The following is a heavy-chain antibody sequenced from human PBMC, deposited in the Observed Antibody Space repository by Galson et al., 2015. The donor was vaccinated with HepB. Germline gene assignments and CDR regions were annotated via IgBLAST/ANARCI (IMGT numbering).Heavy chain of an antibody. J-gene: IGHJ4*02. CDR1: GYTFTSYY. CDR3: ARGGEYSYYYDSSGYDVGFDY. V-gene: IGHV1-46*01. Sequence: SVKVSCKASGYTFTSYYMHWVRQAPGQGLEWMGIINPSGGSTSYAQKFQGRVTMTRDTSTSTVYMELSSLRSEDTAVYYCARGGEYSYYYDSSGYDVGFDYWGQETLVTVSS. D-gene: IGHD3-22*01. CDR2: INPSGGST.